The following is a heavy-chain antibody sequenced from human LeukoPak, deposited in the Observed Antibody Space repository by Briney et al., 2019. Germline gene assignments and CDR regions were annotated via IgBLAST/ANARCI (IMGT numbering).Heavy chain of an antibody. J-gene: IGHJ4*02. D-gene: IGHD6-6*01. CDR1: GRSISSSSYY. V-gene: IGHV4-39*01. Sequence: SETLSLTRTVSGRSISSSSYYLGWIRQPPGKGLEWFGSIYYSGSTYYNQSLKNRATISVDTSKNQFSLKLSSMTAADTAVYYCSRHAIEYSSSSGAYYFDYWGQGTLVTVSS. CDR3: SRHAIEYSSSSGAYYFDY. CDR2: IYYSGST.